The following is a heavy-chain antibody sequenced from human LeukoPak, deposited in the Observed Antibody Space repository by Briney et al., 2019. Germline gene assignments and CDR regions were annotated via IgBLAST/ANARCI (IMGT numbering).Heavy chain of an antibody. Sequence: ASVKVCCKASGYTFTGYYMHWVRQAPGQGVEWMGWINPNSGGTNYAQKFQGRVTMTRDTSISTAYMELSRLRSDDTAVYYCAREIAGPYADYPYFDYWGQGTLVTVSS. CDR3: AREIAGPYADYPYFDY. J-gene: IGHJ4*02. CDR1: GYTFTGYY. V-gene: IGHV1-2*02. D-gene: IGHD4-17*01. CDR2: INPNSGGT.